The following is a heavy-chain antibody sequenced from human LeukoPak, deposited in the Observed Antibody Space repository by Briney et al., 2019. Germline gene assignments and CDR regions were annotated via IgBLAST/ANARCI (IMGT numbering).Heavy chain of an antibody. CDR1: GFTFSSYA. Sequence: QPGGSLRLSYAASGFTFSSYAMHWVRQAPGKGLEWVAVISYDGSNKYYADSVKGRFTISRDNSKNTLYLQMSSLRAEDTAVYYCARGYYYDSSGYPTMFYWGQGTLVTVSS. D-gene: IGHD3-22*01. J-gene: IGHJ4*02. V-gene: IGHV3-30*04. CDR2: ISYDGSNK. CDR3: ARGYYYDSSGYPTMFY.